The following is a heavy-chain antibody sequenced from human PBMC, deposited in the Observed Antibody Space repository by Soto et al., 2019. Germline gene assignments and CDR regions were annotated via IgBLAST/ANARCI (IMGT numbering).Heavy chain of an antibody. V-gene: IGHV4-39*07. D-gene: IGHD1-1*01. CDR1: GGSISSSSYY. CDR3: ARGRPAIATRWFDS. CDR2: IYYSGST. Sequence: PSETLSLTCTVSGGSISSSSYYWGWIRQPPGKGLEWIGSIYYSGSTYYNPPLKSRVTISGDTSKNQFSLEVKSVTAADTAVYYCARGRPAIATRWFDSWGQGILVTVSS. J-gene: IGHJ5*01.